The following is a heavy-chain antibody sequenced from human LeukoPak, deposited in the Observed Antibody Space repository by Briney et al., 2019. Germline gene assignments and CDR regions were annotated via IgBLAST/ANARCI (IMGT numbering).Heavy chain of an antibody. CDR3: ARVGRDCSGGSCYPPDY. Sequence: PGGSLRLSCTASGFTFRSFGFHWVRQAPGKGLEWVAIIYYDGSNKYYADSVKGRFTISRDNSKNTLYLQMNSLRAEDTAVYYCARVGRDCSGGSCYPPDYWGQGTLVTVSS. D-gene: IGHD2-15*01. J-gene: IGHJ4*02. CDR2: IYYDGSNK. CDR1: GFTFRSFG. V-gene: IGHV3-33*01.